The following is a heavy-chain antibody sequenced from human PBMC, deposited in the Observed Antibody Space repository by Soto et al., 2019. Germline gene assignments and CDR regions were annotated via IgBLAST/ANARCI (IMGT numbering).Heavy chain of an antibody. CDR3: AKVRSTSCVDY. J-gene: IGHJ4*02. V-gene: IGHV4-31*03. D-gene: IGHD2-2*01. CDR2: IYYSGTT. Sequence: PSETLSLTCTVSGGSITSGGYYWSWIRQHPGKGLEWIGYIYYSGTTYYNPSLKSRVTVSADTSKNQFSLKLSSVTAADTAVYYCAKVRSTSCVDYWGQGTLVTVSS. CDR1: GGSITSGGYY.